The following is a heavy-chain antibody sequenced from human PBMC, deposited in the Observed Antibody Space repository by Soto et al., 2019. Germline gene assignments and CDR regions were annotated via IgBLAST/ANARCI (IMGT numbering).Heavy chain of an antibody. D-gene: IGHD5-12*01. CDR3: ARGHGRDGYNYWWFDP. CDR1: GGSISSSNW. Sequence: QVQLQESGPGLVKPSETLSLTCTVSGGSISSSNWWSWVRQPPGKGLEWIGEIYHSGSTNYNPSLKGRVTISVDKSKNQFALKLSSVTAADTAVYYCARGHGRDGYNYWWFDPWGQGTLVTVSS. J-gene: IGHJ5*02. V-gene: IGHV4-4*02. CDR2: IYHSGST.